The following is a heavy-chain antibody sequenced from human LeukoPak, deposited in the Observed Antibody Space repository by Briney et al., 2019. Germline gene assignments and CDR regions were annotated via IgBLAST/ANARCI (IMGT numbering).Heavy chain of an antibody. J-gene: IGHJ6*02. V-gene: IGHV1-8*02. D-gene: IGHD3-10*01. CDR2: MNPNSGNT. Sequence: ASVKVSCKASGYTFTSYGINWVRQATGQGLGWMGWMNPNSGNTGYAQKFQGRVTMTRNTSISTAYMELSSLRSEDTAVYYCARFVWFGELSDYYYGMDVWGQGTTVTVSS. CDR3: ARFVWFGELSDYYYGMDV. CDR1: GYTFTSYG.